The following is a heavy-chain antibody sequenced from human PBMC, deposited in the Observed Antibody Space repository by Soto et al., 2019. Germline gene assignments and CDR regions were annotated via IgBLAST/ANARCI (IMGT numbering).Heavy chain of an antibody. J-gene: IGHJ5*02. CDR1: GYSITTGGYY. Sequence: PSETLSLTCFVSGYSITTGGYYWICIPHHPGKGREWIGSFCSGSTIIDNPALTSRVWISGDRSSNQFSLRLPSVTAAAKDSYYCARMYSRGSGWFHPWGQGTLVTVSS. D-gene: IGHD6-19*01. CDR3: ARMYSRGSGWFHP. CDR2: FCSGSTI. V-gene: IGHV4-39*07.